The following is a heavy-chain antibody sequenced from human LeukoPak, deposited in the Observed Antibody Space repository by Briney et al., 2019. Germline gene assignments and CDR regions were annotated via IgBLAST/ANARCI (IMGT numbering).Heavy chain of an antibody. CDR2: IIPIFGTA. CDR1: GGTFSSYA. J-gene: IGHJ6*03. CDR3: ARVASAYCSSTSCYRDYYYYYMDV. D-gene: IGHD2-2*02. V-gene: IGHV1-69*13. Sequence: EASVKVSCKASGGTFSSYAISWVRQAPGQGLEWMGGIIPIFGTANYAQKFQGRVTITADESTSTAYMELSSLRSEDTAVYYCARVASAYCSSTSCYRDYYYYYMDVWGKGTTVTVSS.